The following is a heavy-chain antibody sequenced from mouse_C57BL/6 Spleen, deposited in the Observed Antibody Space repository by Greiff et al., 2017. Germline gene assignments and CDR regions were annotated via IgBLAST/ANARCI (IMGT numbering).Heavy chain of an antibody. J-gene: IGHJ2*01. CDR1: GYTFTDYY. D-gene: IGHD2-5*01. CDR3: ARDYSNYVRYYFDY. CDR2: INPNNGGT. Sequence: EVQLQQSGPELVKPGASVKISCKASGYTFTDYYMNWVKQSHGKSLEWIGDINPNNGGTSYNQKFKGKATLTVDKSSSTAYMELRSLTSEDSAVYYCARDYSNYVRYYFDYWGQGTTLTVSS. V-gene: IGHV1-26*01.